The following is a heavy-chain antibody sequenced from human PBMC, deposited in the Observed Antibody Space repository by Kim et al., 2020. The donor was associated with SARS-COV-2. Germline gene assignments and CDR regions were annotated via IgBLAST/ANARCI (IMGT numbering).Heavy chain of an antibody. CDR3: ARDSKQWLAANYYGMDV. Sequence: GGSLRLSCAASGFTFSSYSMNWVRQAPGKGLEWVSYISSSSSTIYYADSVKGRFTTSSDNAKNSLYLQMNSLRDEDTAVYYCARDSKQWLAANYYGMDVWGQGTTVTVSS. D-gene: IGHD6-19*01. J-gene: IGHJ6*02. CDR2: ISSSSSTI. V-gene: IGHV3-48*02. CDR1: GFTFSSYS.